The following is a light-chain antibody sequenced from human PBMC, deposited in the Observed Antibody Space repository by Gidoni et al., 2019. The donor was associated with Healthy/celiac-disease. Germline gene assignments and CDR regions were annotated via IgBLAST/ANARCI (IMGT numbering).Light chain of an antibody. Sequence: EIVMTQSPASLSVAPGDGATLSCRASQSVSSNLAWYQQKPGQAPTPLIYGASTMATGLPARLRGSGSGTEFTLTISSLQSEDFAVYYCQQYSNWPPWTFGQGTKVEIK. CDR1: QSVSSN. CDR3: QQYSNWPPWT. CDR2: GAS. V-gene: IGKV3-15*01. J-gene: IGKJ1*01.